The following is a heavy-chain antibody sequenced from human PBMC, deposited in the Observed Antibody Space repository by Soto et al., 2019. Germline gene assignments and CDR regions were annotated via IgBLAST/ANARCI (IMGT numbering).Heavy chain of an antibody. Sequence: LSLTCTVSGGSISESNYFWGWIRQPPGKGLEWIGSILYTGTTSYNSSPSLKSRVTISVDTSKNQFSLNLSSVIAADTAVYYCARLGWGNGDSDYWGQGTLVTVSS. D-gene: IGHD3-16*01. CDR2: ILYTGTT. J-gene: IGHJ4*02. CDR1: GGSISESNYF. V-gene: IGHV4-39*01. CDR3: ARLGWGNGDSDY.